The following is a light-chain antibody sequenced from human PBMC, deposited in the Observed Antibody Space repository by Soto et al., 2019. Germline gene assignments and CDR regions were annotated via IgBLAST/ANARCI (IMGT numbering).Light chain of an antibody. CDR3: QQYDNSPLT. Sequence: EIVFTQSPGTLSLSPGERATLSCRASQSVRSSYLAWYQQKPGQAPRLLIYGASSRATGVPDRFSGSGSGTDVTLTISRLEPEDFAVYYCQQYDNSPLTFGGGTKVEIK. J-gene: IGKJ4*01. V-gene: IGKV3-20*01. CDR2: GAS. CDR1: QSVRSSY.